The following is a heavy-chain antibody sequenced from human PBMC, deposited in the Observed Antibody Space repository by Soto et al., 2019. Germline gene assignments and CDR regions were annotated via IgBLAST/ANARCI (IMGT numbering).Heavy chain of an antibody. D-gene: IGHD3-16*02. J-gene: IGHJ4*02. CDR1: GGSISSSSYY. Sequence: QLQLQESGPGLVKPSETLSLTCTVSGGSISSSSYYWGWIRQPPGKGLEWIGSIYYSGSTYYNPSLKSRVTISVDTSKIQFSLKLSSVTAADTAVYYCARAIPYDYIWGSYRYTYYFDYWGQGTLVTVSS. CDR2: IYYSGST. V-gene: IGHV4-39*01. CDR3: ARAIPYDYIWGSYRYTYYFDY.